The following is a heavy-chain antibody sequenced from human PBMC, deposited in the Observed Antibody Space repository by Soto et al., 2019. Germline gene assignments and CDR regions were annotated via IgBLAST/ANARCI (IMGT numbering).Heavy chain of an antibody. V-gene: IGHV4-61*05. Sequence: SETLSLTCTVSGGSISSSSYYWGWIRQPPGKGLEWIGYIYYSGSTNYNPSLKSRVTISVDTSKNQFSLKLSSVTAADTAVYYCARGRGSGSSFYYYGMDVWGQGTTVTVSS. D-gene: IGHD3-10*01. CDR1: GGSISSSSYY. CDR3: ARGRGSGSSFYYYGMDV. J-gene: IGHJ6*02. CDR2: IYYSGST.